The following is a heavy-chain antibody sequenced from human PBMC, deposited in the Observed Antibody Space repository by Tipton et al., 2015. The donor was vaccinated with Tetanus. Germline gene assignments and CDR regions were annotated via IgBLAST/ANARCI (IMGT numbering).Heavy chain of an antibody. Sequence: LRLSCTVSGGSISSSSYYWGWIRQPPGKGLEWIGSIYYSGSTYYNPSLKSRVTISVDTSKNQFSLKLSSVTAADTAVYYCARHLKVVAIAYYYYGMDVWGQGTTVTVSS. J-gene: IGHJ6*02. CDR2: IYYSGST. CDR3: ARHLKVVAIAYYYYGMDV. D-gene: IGHD5-12*01. V-gene: IGHV4-39*01. CDR1: GGSISSSSYY.